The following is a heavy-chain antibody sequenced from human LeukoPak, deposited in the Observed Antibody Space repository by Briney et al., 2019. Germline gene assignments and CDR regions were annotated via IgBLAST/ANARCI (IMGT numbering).Heavy chain of an antibody. Sequence: GGSLRLSCVASGFTFSNYAMSWVRRAPGKGLEWVSTISGGGVTTYYGDSAKGRFAISRDNSKNTLYLQMNSLTADDTAVYYCPRQSYASGWNPFDYWGQGILVTVSS. V-gene: IGHV3-23*01. J-gene: IGHJ4*02. D-gene: IGHD6-19*01. CDR3: PRQSYASGWNPFDY. CDR1: GFTFSNYA. CDR2: ISGGGVTT.